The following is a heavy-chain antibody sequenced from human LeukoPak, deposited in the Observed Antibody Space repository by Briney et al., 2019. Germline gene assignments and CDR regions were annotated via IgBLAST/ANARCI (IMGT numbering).Heavy chain of an antibody. J-gene: IGHJ4*02. CDR2: INPNSGGT. V-gene: IGHV1-2*02. Sequence: GASVKVSCKASGYTFTGFYMHWVRQAPGQGLEWMGWINPNSGGTKYEQRFQGRVTMTRDTSISTAYMELSSLSSDDTAVYYCARAVSTYCSTTKCYPGEGYWGQGSLVTVSS. CDR3: ARAVSTYCSTTKCYPGEGY. D-gene: IGHD2-2*01. CDR1: GYTFTGFY.